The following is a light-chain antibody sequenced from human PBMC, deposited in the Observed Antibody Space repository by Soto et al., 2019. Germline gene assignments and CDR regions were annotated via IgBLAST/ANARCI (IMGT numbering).Light chain of an antibody. CDR3: SSYTSSTPYV. Sequence: QSALTQPASVSGSPGQSITISCTGTSSDVGAYDYVSWYQQSPGKAPKVMIYEVSNRPSGVSNRFSGSKSGNTASLTISGLQAEDEADYYCSSYTSSTPYVFGTGTKAPS. V-gene: IGLV2-14*01. CDR2: EVS. J-gene: IGLJ1*01. CDR1: SSDVGAYDY.